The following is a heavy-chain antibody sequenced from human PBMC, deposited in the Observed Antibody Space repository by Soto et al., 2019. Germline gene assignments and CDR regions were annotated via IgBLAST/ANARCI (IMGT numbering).Heavy chain of an antibody. Sequence: GGSLRLSCAASGFTLSDYYMNWIRQAPGKGLEWVAYISNTGSIIQYTDSVKGRFTISRDKAKNALFLEMHSLRAEDTAVYYCAKYNWDRYYDSWGQGTLVTVA. J-gene: IGHJ4*02. CDR2: ISNTGSII. CDR3: AKYNWDRYYDS. D-gene: IGHD1-1*01. V-gene: IGHV3-11*01. CDR1: GFTLSDYY.